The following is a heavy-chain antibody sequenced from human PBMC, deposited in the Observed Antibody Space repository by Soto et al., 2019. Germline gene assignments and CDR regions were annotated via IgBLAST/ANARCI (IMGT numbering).Heavy chain of an antibody. Sequence: ASVKVSCKASGYTFTGYYMHWVRQAPGQGLEWMGWINPNSGGTNYAQKFQGWVTMTRDTSISTAYMELSRLRSDDTAVYYCARELYYYDSSGYGRGRYYYYGMDAWGQGTTVTVSS. CDR3: ARELYYYDSSGYGRGRYYYYGMDA. CDR1: GYTFTGYY. V-gene: IGHV1-2*04. J-gene: IGHJ6*02. CDR2: INPNSGGT. D-gene: IGHD3-22*01.